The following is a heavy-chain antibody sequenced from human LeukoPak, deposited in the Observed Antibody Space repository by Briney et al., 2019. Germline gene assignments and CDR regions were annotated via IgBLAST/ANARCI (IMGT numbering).Heavy chain of an antibody. D-gene: IGHD5-24*01. Sequence: GGSLRLSCAASGFTFGSYGMHWVRQAPGKGLEGVAVISYDASYENYADSVKGRFTISRDNSKNTLYLQMNSLRAEDTAVYYCAKDLIVSGTATILDYWGQGTLVTVSS. CDR3: AKDLIVSGTATILDY. CDR2: ISYDASYE. V-gene: IGHV3-30*18. J-gene: IGHJ4*02. CDR1: GFTFGSYG.